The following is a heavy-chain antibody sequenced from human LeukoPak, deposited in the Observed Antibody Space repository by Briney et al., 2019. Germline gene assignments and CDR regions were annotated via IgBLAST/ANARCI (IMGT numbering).Heavy chain of an antibody. CDR2: IYYSGST. J-gene: IGHJ4*02. CDR1: GGSISSSSYY. CDR3: ASNLWGAGAQLPYYFDY. V-gene: IGHV4-39*01. D-gene: IGHD1-26*01. Sequence: SETLSLTCTVSGGSISSSSYYWGWIRQPPGKGLEWIGSIYYSGSTYYNPSLKSRVTISVDTSKNQFSLKLSSVTAADTAVYYCASNLWGAGAQLPYYFDYWGQGTQVTVSS.